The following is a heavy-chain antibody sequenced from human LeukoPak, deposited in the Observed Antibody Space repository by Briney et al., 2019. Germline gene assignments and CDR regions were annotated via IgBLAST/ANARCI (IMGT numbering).Heavy chain of an antibody. Sequence: ASVKVSCKASGYTFTGYYMHWVRQAPGQGLEWMGWINPNSGGTNYAQKFQGRVTMTRDTSISTAYMELSRLRSDDTAVYYCARDCSSTSCYSSDRWGQGTQVTVSS. J-gene: IGHJ4*02. CDR2: INPNSGGT. CDR1: GYTFTGYY. D-gene: IGHD2-2*01. CDR3: ARDCSSTSCYSSDR. V-gene: IGHV1-2*02.